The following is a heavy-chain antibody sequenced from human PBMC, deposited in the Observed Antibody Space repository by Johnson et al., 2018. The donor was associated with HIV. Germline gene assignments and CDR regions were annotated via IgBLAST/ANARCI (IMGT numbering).Heavy chain of an antibody. CDR1: GFSFSSYW. CDR2: IKQDGSEK. J-gene: IGHJ3*02. D-gene: IGHD3-22*01. V-gene: IGHV3-7*05. Sequence: VLLVESGGGLVQPGGSLRLSCAASGFSFSSYWMSWVRQAPGTGLEWVANIKQDGSEKYSVDSVQGRFTISRDNAKNSLYLQMNSLRAEDTAVYYCARDYYDMPWGYDAFDIWGQGTVVTVSS. CDR3: ARDYYDMPWGYDAFDI.